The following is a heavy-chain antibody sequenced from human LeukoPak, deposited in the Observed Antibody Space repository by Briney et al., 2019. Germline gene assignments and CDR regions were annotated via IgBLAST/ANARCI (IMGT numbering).Heavy chain of an antibody. CDR1: RFTFSSYA. J-gene: IGHJ4*02. Sequence: GGSLRLSCAASRFTFSSYAMSWVRQAPGKGLEWVSAISGSGGSTYYADSVKGRFTISRDNSKNTLYLQMNSLRAEDTAVYYCAHDSSGYYSFDYWGQGTPVTVSS. CDR2: ISGSGGST. CDR3: AHDSSGYYSFDY. V-gene: IGHV3-23*01. D-gene: IGHD3-22*01.